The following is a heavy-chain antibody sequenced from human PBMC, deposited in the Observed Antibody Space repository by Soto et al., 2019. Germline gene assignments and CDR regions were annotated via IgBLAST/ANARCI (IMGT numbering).Heavy chain of an antibody. D-gene: IGHD2-2*02. CDR3: ATSRIVKAAAIGISFDY. V-gene: IGHV3-23*01. J-gene: IGHJ4*02. CDR2: ISGSGGDT. CDR1: GFTFSSYA. Sequence: EVQLLESGGGLVQPGGSLSLSCAASGFTFSSYAMSWVRQAPGKGLEWVLGISGSGGDTYYADSVKGRFTLSRDNSNNTVFLQLNILRVEDTAVYYCATSRIVKAAAIGISFDYWGQGTLVSVSS.